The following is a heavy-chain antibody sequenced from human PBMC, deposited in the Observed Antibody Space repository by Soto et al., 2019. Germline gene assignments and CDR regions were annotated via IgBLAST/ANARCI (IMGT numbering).Heavy chain of an antibody. CDR1: GASLSSGSYF. J-gene: IGHJ4*02. CDR3: ARRSAMCTFGGVSA. D-gene: IGHD3-16*01. V-gene: IGHV4-61*01. CDR2: MYYSGST. Sequence: SETLSLTCTVSGASLSSGSYFWSWIRQPPGKGLEYIGYMYYSGSTNYNPSLKSRVTISSDTPKNKFSRRLKSVTAAETAIYYCARRSAMCTFGGVSAWGPGTLVTVSS.